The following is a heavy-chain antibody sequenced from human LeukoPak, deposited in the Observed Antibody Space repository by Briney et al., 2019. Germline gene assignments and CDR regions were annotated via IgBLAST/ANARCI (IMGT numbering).Heavy chain of an antibody. Sequence: PGGSLRLSCAASGFTFSTFAMSWVRQAPGKGLEWVSAISGSGGGTYYADSVKGRLTISRDNSKNTLCLEMSSLRAEDTAVYYCAKAFSAYENWPPDWFDPWGQGTLVTVSS. CDR1: GFTFSTFA. J-gene: IGHJ5*02. CDR2: ISGSGGGT. V-gene: IGHV3-23*01. CDR3: AKAFSAYENWPPDWFDP. D-gene: IGHD5-12*01.